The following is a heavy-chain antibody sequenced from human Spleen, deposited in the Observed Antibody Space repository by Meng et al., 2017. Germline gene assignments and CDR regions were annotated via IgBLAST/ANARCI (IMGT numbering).Heavy chain of an antibody. Sequence: GESLKISCAASGFTFSSYEMNWVRQAPGKGLEWVSYISGGGYTIYYADSVKGRFTISRDNARNSLYLQMSSLRPEDTALYYCAKDINPWVNIGVAGTGFDYWGQGTLVTVSS. CDR2: ISGGGYTI. J-gene: IGHJ4*02. V-gene: IGHV3-48*03. CDR1: GFTFSSYE. CDR3: AKDINPWVNIGVAGTGFDY. D-gene: IGHD6-13*01.